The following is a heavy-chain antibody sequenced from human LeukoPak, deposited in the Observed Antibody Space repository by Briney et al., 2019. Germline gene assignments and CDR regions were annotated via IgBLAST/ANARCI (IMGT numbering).Heavy chain of an antibody. V-gene: IGHV4-38-2*02. CDR3: ARGNWNDVVGYYFDY. Sequence: SQTLSLTCTVSGYSISSGYYWGWIRQPPGKGLEWIGSIYHSGSPYYNPSLKSRVTISVDTSKNHFSLKLSSVTAADTAVYYCARGNWNDVVGYYFDYWGQGTLVTVSS. CDR2: IYHSGSP. D-gene: IGHD1-1*01. CDR1: GYSISSGYY. J-gene: IGHJ4*02.